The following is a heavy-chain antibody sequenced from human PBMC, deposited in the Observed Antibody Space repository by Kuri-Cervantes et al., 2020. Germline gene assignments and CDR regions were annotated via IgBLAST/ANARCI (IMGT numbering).Heavy chain of an antibody. Sequence: GGSLRLSCAASGFTFSSYAMHWVRQAPGKGLEWVAVISYDGVNKYYADSVKGRFTISRDNSKNTLYLQMSSLRAEDTAVYYCAKDGAKWARYYFDYWGQGTLVTVSS. D-gene: IGHD1-26*01. V-gene: IGHV3-30*04. CDR3: AKDGAKWARYYFDY. CDR2: ISYDGVNK. J-gene: IGHJ4*02. CDR1: GFTFSSYA.